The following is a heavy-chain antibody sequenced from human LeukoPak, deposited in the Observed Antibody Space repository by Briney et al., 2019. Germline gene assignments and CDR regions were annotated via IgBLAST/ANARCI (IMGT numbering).Heavy chain of an antibody. V-gene: IGHV4-34*01. CDR1: GGSFSGYY. J-gene: IGHJ6*02. D-gene: IGHD3-3*01. CDR3: ARGVISEYYDFWSGSDYYYYGMDV. CDR2: INHSGST. Sequence: PSETLTLTCAVYGGSFSGYYWSWIRQPPGKGLEWIGEINHSGSTNYNPSLKSRVTISVDTSKNQFSLKLSSVTAADTAVYYCARGVISEYYDFWSGSDYYYYGMDVWGQGTTVTVSS.